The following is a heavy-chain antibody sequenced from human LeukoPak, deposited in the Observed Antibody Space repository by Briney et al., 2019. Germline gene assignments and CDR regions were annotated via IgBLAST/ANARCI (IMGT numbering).Heavy chain of an antibody. D-gene: IGHD7-27*01. J-gene: IGHJ4*02. CDR1: GGSISSSSYF. CDR3: ARVRPQDDWGFDY. CDR2: IYYSGNT. Sequence: SETLSLTCTVSGGSISSSSYFWGWIRQPPGKGLEWIGSIYYSGNTYYNPSLKSRVIISVDTSKNQFSLKLNSVTAADTAVYYCARVRPQDDWGFDYWGQGTLVTVSS. V-gene: IGHV4-39*01.